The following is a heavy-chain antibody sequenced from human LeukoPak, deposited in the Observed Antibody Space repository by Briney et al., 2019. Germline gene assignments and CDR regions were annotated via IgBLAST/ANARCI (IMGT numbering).Heavy chain of an antibody. CDR1: GGSISSYY. D-gene: IGHD3-3*01. CDR3: ARLLFVVFDF. CDR2: IYYSGST. J-gene: IGHJ4*02. Sequence: SETLSLTCTVSGGSISSYYWSWIRQPRGKGLEWIGYIYYSGSTNYNPSLKSRVTISVDTSKNQFSLKLSSVTAADTAVYYCARLLFVVFDFWGQGTLVAVSS. V-gene: IGHV4-59*01.